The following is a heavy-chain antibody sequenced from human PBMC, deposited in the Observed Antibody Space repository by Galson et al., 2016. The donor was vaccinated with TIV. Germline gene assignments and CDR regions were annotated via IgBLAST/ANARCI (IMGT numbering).Heavy chain of an antibody. V-gene: IGHV3-23*01. CDR2: TSGSGGRT. J-gene: IGHJ3*02. D-gene: IGHD3-22*01. CDR1: GFTFSSYA. CDR3: AKDASYYYDSDAFDI. Sequence: SLRLSCATSGFTFSSYAMSWVRQAPGKGLEWASATSGSGGRTYYADSVKGRFTISRDNSKNTLYLQMNSLRAEDTAVYYCAKDASYYYDSDAFDIWGQGTMVIVSS.